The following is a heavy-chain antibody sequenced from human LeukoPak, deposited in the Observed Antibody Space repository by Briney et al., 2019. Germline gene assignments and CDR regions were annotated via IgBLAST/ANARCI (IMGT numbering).Heavy chain of an antibody. CDR2: IYSGGST. CDR1: GFTVSSNY. D-gene: IGHD3-3*01. Sequence: GGSLRLSCAASGFTVSSNYMSWVRQAPGKGLEWVLVIYSGGSTYYADSVKGRFTTSRHNSKNTLYLQMNSLRAEDTAVYYCARVEWFYGMDVWGQGTTVTVSS. V-gene: IGHV3-53*04. J-gene: IGHJ6*02. CDR3: ARVEWFYGMDV.